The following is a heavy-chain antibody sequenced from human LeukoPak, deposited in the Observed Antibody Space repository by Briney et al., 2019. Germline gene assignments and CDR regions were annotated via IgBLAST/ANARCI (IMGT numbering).Heavy chain of an antibody. J-gene: IGHJ4*02. CDR1: GGSLHRSF. CDR2: VYSSGTT. D-gene: IGHD3/OR15-3a*01. V-gene: IGHV4-59*07. Sequence: PSDTLSLTCVVSGGSLHRSFWTWVRQPPGKGPEWIGRVYSSGTTDYSPSLKSRLTISIDTSKNQFSLRLASVTAADTAVYYCGRRPAVDGPIDNWGQGILVAVPS. CDR3: GRRPAVDGPIDN.